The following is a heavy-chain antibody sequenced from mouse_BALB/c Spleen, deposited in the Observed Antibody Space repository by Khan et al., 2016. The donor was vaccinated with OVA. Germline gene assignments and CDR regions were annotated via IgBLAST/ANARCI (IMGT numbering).Heavy chain of an antibody. CDR2: IWSDGKT. V-gene: IGHV2-6*02. D-gene: IGHD2-4*01. CDR3: ARKTHMITTVMDY. J-gene: IGHJ4*01. CDR1: GFSLTSYG. Sequence: VQLQESGHGLVAPSQSLSITCTVSGFSLTSYGVHWVRQPPGKGLEWLVVIWSDGKTTYNSTLKSRLSISKDNSKSQVFLKMNSLQTDDTAMYYCARKTHMITTVMDYWGQGTSVTVSS.